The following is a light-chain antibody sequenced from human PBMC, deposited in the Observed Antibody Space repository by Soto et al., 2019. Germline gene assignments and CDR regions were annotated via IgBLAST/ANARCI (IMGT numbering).Light chain of an antibody. CDR1: QTIHRK. CDR2: SAS. V-gene: IGKV3D-15*01. CDR3: QQYSDVPLT. Sequence: EIVMTQSPATLSVSPGERVTLSCRPSQTIHRKLAWYQQRPGQAPRPLIDSASTRATGIPARFSGNGFGTESTLTISSLQSEDFAVYYCQQYSDVPLTFGGGPKVDIK. J-gene: IGKJ4*01.